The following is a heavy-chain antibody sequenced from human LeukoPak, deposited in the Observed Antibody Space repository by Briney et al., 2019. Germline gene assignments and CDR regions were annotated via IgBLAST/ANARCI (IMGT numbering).Heavy chain of an antibody. CDR1: GYTFTGYY. J-gene: IGHJ4*02. CDR2: INPNSGGT. D-gene: IGHD5-18*01. CDR3: ARVELTVDTAMALSALDY. V-gene: IGHV1-2*02. Sequence: VASVKVSCKASGYTFTGYYMHWVRQAPGRGLEWMGWINPNSGGTNYAQKFQGRVTMTRDTSISTAYMELSRLRSDDTAVYYCARVELTVDTAMALSALDYWGQGTLVTVSS.